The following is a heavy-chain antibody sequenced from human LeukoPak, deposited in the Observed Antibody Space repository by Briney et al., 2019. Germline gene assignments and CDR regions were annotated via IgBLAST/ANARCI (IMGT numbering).Heavy chain of an antibody. CDR3: ARAPNGGLPGGF. CDR1: GYTFTTYY. Sequence: ASVKVSCKASGYTFTTYYIHWVRQAPGQGLEWMGIINPSDDSTRYAKKFQGRVTLTRDTSTSTVYMGLSSLRSEDTAVYYCARAPNGGLPGGFWGQGTLVTVSS. J-gene: IGHJ4*02. D-gene: IGHD3-10*01. V-gene: IGHV1-46*01. CDR2: INPSDDST.